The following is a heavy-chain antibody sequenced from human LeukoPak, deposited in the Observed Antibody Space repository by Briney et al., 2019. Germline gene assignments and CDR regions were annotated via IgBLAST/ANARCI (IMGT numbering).Heavy chain of an antibody. CDR3: AKDVRVSGFPIGAFDI. V-gene: IGHV4-59*01. CDR2: IYYSGSP. D-gene: IGHD5-12*01. Sequence: SDSLSLICTVSGGSISNYYWTWIRPPPGKGLEWNAYIYYSGSPNYNPSLKSRVTTSVDTSKYQFSQNLNSVTAADTAVYYCAKDVRVSGFPIGAFDIWGQGIMVTVSS. CDR1: GGSISNYY. J-gene: IGHJ3*02.